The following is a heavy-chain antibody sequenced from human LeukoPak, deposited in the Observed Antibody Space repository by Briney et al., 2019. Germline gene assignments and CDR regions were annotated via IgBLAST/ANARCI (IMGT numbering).Heavy chain of an antibody. J-gene: IGHJ4*02. D-gene: IGHD6-13*01. Sequence: ASVKVSCKVSGYTLTELSMHWVRQAPGKGLEWIGGFDPEDGETIYAQKFQGRVTMTEDTSTDTAYMELSSLRSEDTAVYYCATDRVAAAGTAGEMVYWGQGTLVSVSS. CDR1: GYTLTELS. V-gene: IGHV1-24*01. CDR2: FDPEDGET. CDR3: ATDRVAAAGTAGEMVY.